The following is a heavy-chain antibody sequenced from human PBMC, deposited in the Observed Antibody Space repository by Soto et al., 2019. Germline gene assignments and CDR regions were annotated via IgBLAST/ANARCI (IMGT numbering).Heavy chain of an antibody. J-gene: IGHJ4*02. V-gene: IGHV3-21*01. CDR1: GFTFSSYS. CDR2: ISSSSSYI. CDR3: ARSTGTPRRGAPTPSDY. D-gene: IGHD1-1*01. Sequence: GGSLRLSCAASGFTFSSYSMNWVRQAPGKGLEWVSSISSSSSYIYYADSVKGRFTISRDNAKNSLYLQMNSLRAEDTAVYYCARSTGTPRRGAPTPSDYWGQGTLVTVSS.